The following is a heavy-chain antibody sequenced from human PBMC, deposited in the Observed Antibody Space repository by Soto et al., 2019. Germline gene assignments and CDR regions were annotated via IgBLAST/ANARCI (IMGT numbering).Heavy chain of an antibody. D-gene: IGHD3-9*01. J-gene: IGHJ6*02. V-gene: IGHV3-23*01. CDR1: GFTFSIYS. CDR2: ISGSGGST. Sequence: QLLESGGGLVQPGGSLRLSCEASGFTFSIYSMNWVRQAPGKGLEWVSLISGSGGSTHYADSVEGRFTISRDNSKNTLYLEMDSLRAEDTAVYYCAKVVKYDVLTGYYKGPDYYGMDVWGQGTTVTVSS. CDR3: AKVVKYDVLTGYYKGPDYYGMDV.